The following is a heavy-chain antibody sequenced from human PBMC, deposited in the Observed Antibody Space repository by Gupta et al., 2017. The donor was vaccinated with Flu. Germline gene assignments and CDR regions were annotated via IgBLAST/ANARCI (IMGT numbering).Heavy chain of an antibody. Sequence: QVQLAQSGAEVKKPGSSVKVSCKASGGTFSSYAISWVRQAPGQGLEWMGGIIPIFGTANYAQKFQGRVTITADKSTSTAYMELSSLRSEDTAVYYCARYRGYCSSTSCYEFDYWGQGTLVTVSS. CDR3: ARYRGYCSSTSCYEFDY. D-gene: IGHD2-2*01. V-gene: IGHV1-69*06. CDR1: GGTFSSYA. J-gene: IGHJ4*02. CDR2: IIPIFGTA.